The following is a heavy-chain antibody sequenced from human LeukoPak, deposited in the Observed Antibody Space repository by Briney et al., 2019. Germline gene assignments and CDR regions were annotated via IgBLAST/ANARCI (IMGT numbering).Heavy chain of an antibody. CDR3: ARDGSYSSGWSPFDY. CDR1: GFTFSSYA. V-gene: IGHV3-64*01. Sequence: PGGSLRLSCAASGFTFSSYAMHWVRQAPGKGLEYVSAISSNGGSTYYANSVKGRFTISRDNSKNTLYLQMGSLRAEDMAVYYCARDGSYSSGWSPFDYWGQGTLVTVSS. J-gene: IGHJ4*02. D-gene: IGHD6-19*01. CDR2: ISSNGGST.